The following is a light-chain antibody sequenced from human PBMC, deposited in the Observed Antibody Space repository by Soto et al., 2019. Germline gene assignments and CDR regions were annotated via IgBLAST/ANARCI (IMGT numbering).Light chain of an antibody. CDR1: QSVNNN. CDR2: GAS. CDR3: QEYNTWPWT. J-gene: IGKJ1*01. V-gene: IGKV3-15*01. Sequence: ETLMTECPASLAVSPGERANLSCRASQSVNNNLAWYQQKLGQAPRVLIYGASTRATGIPARFTGSGSGTEFILTISSRQSEDSAVYYCQEYNTWPWTFGQGTKVEIK.